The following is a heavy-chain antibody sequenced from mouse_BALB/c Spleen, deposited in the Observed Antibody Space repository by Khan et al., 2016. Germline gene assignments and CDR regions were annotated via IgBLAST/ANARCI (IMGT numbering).Heavy chain of an antibody. J-gene: IGHJ1*01. V-gene: IGHV6-6*02. Sequence: EVQLEESGGGLVQPGGSMKLSCVASGFTFSNYWMNWVRQSPEKGLEWVAEIRLKSNNYETHYAESVKGRFTISRYDSKSSVYLQMKNLSAEDSGIYYFTRDWYFDVWGAGTTVTVSS. CDR2: IRLKSNNYET. CDR1: GFTFSNYW. CDR3: TRDWYFDV.